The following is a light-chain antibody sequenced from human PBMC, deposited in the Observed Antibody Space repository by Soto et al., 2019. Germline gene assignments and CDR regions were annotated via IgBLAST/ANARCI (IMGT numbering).Light chain of an antibody. J-gene: IGKJ4*01. CDR3: QQYGSSRPLT. CDR1: QSVSSSY. CDR2: GAS. V-gene: IGKV3-20*01. Sequence: EIVLTQSPGTLSLSPGERATLSCRASQSVSSSYLAWYQQKPGQAPRLLIYGASSRATGIPDRFSGSGPGTDFTLTVSRLEPEDFAVYYCQQYGSSRPLTFGGGTKVDIK.